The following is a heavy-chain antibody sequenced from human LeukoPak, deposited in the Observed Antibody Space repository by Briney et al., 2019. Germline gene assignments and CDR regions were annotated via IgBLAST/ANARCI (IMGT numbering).Heavy chain of an antibody. V-gene: IGHV1-69*05. Sequence: SVKVSCRASGGTFSSYAISWVRQAPGQGLEWMGGIIPIFGTANYAQKFQGRVTITTDESTSTAYMELSSLRSEDTAVYYCARGAATDYDYVWGSYRYSHWFDPWGQGTLVTVSS. CDR3: ARGAATDYDYVWGSYRYSHWFDP. CDR1: GGTFSSYA. CDR2: IIPIFGTA. D-gene: IGHD3-16*02. J-gene: IGHJ5*02.